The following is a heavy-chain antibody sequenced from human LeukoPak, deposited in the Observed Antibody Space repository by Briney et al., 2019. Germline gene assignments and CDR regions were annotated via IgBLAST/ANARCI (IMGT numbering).Heavy chain of an antibody. V-gene: IGHV1-69*06. CDR2: IIPIFGTA. J-gene: IGHJ3*02. Sequence: SVKVSCKASGGTFSSYAISWVRQAPGQGLEWMGGIIPIFGTANYAQKFQGRVTITADKSTSTAYMELSSLRSEDTAVYYCARFSGVGYGDAFDIWGQGTMVTVSS. D-gene: IGHD2-15*01. CDR3: ARFSGVGYGDAFDI. CDR1: GGTFSSYA.